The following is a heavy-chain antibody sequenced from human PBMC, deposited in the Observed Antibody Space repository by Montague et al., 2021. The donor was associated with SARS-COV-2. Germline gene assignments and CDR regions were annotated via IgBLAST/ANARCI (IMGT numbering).Heavy chain of an antibody. D-gene: IGHD6-13*01. Sequence: SLRLSCAASGCTFTSYWMSWVRQAPGKGLEWVANIKQDGSEKYYVDSVKGRFTIARDNAKNSLYLQMNSLRAEDTAVYYCARVPSSSWYFDSLGQGTLVTVSS. CDR3: ARVPSSSWYFDS. CDR2: IKQDGSEK. CDR1: GCTFTSYW. V-gene: IGHV3-7*01. J-gene: IGHJ4*02.